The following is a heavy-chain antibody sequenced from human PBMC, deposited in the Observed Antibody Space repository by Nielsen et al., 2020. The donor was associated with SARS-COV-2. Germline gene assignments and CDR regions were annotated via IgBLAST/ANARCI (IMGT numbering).Heavy chain of an antibody. V-gene: IGHV3-7*01. J-gene: IGHJ5*02. D-gene: IGHD3-3*01. Sequence: GESLKISCAASGFTVSSNYMSWVRQAPGKGLEWVANIKQDGSEKYYVDSVKGRFTISRDNAKNSLYLQMNSLRAEDTAVYYCARENYITIFGVVIIRWFDPWGQGTLVTVSS. CDR3: ARENYITIFGVVIIRWFDP. CDR1: GFTVSSNY. CDR2: IKQDGSEK.